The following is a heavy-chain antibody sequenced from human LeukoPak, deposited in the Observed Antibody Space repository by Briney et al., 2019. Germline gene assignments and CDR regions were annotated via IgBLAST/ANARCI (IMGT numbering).Heavy chain of an antibody. V-gene: IGHV1-69*05. Sequence: SLKLSCTASGITFNYCTFSWVRQAPGQGLEWMGRIIPIFGTADYAQKFKGRVTMTTDESTNTAYMELSSLRSEDTAVYYCAREPVPRSSGLQYWGQGTLVTVSS. CDR2: IIPIFGTA. J-gene: IGHJ4*02. CDR1: GITFNYCT. CDR3: AREPVPRSSGLQY. D-gene: IGHD3-22*01.